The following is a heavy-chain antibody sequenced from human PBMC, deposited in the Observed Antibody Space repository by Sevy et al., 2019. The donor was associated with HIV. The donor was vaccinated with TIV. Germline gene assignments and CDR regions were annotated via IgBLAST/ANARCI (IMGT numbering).Heavy chain of an antibody. V-gene: IGHV3-74*01. J-gene: IGHJ4*02. CDR1: GFTFSSYW. Sequence: GESLKISCVASGFTFSSYWMHWVRQAPGKGLVWVSRINRDGSSTSYADSVKGRFTISRDDAKNTLYLQMNSLRAEDTAVYYCARTYYQFLTGYYHFDCWGQGTLVTVSS. D-gene: IGHD3-9*01. CDR3: ARTYYQFLTGYYHFDC. CDR2: INRDGSST.